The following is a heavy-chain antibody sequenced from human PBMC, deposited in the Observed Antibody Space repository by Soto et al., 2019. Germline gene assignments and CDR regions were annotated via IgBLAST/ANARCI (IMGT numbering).Heavy chain of an antibody. CDR3: ARVEVRYSSNWGLGY. V-gene: IGHV3-11*05. Sequence: GGSLRLSCAASGFTFSDYYMSWIRQAPGKGLEWVSYISSSSSYTNYADSVKGRFTISRDNAKNSLYLQMKSLRAEDTAVYYCARVEVRYSSNWGLGYWGQGTLVTVSS. CDR1: GFTFSDYY. J-gene: IGHJ4*02. CDR2: ISSSSSYT. D-gene: IGHD6-13*01.